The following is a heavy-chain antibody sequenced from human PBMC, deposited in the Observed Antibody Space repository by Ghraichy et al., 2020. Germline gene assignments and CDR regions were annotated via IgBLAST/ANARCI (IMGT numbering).Heavy chain of an antibody. CDR3: ARRGRGYSLYYYGLDV. CDR2: VHYSGGT. D-gene: IGHD5-18*01. CDR1: GGSIRPPY. V-gene: IGHV4-59*08. J-gene: IGHJ6*02. Sequence: SETLSLTCSVSGGSIRPPYWSWIRQPPGKGLEWIGYVHYSGGTAYDPSLKSRISISLDTSKNQFSLTLTSVTAADTAIYYCARRGRGYSLYYYGLDVWGQGTTVTVSS.